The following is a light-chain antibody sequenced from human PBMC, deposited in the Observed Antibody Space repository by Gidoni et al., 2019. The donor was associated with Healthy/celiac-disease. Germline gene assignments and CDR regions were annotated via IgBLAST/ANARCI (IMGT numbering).Light chain of an antibody. V-gene: IGKV1-33*01. CDR3: QQYDNLPLT. CDR2: DAS. Sequence: DIQMTQSPSSLSASVGDRVTITCQASQDISNYLNWYQQKPGKAPKLLIYDASNLETEVPSRFSGSGSGTDFTFTISSLQPEDIATYYCQQYDNLPLTFGGXTKVEIK. CDR1: QDISNY. J-gene: IGKJ4*01.